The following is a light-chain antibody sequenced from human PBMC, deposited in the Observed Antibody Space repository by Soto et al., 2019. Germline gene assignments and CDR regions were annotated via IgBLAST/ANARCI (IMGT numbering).Light chain of an antibody. V-gene: IGKV3-15*01. Sequence: EIVMTQSPATLSVSPGERATLSCRPSQSVSSNLAWYQQKSGQAPRLLIYGASTRATGIPARFSGSGSGTEFTLTISSLQSEDFAVYYCQQYNNWPPTFGGGTKVDIK. CDR1: QSVSSN. CDR3: QQYNNWPPT. CDR2: GAS. J-gene: IGKJ4*01.